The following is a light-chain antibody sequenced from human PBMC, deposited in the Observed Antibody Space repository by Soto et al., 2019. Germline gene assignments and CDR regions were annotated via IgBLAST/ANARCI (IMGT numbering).Light chain of an antibody. CDR2: DVS. CDR3: SSYTSSIPEV. Sequence: QSVLTQPASVSGSPGQSITISCTGTSSDVGGYNYVSWYQQHQGKAPKLMIYDVSNRPSGVANRFSGSKSGNTASLTISGLQAEDEADYYCSSYTSSIPEVFGTGTKLTVL. CDR1: SSDVGGYNY. V-gene: IGLV2-14*01. J-gene: IGLJ1*01.